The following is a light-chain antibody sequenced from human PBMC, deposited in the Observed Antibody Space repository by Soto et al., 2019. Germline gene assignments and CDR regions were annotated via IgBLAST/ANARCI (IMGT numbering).Light chain of an antibody. CDR3: TQSKHFPIT. J-gene: IGKJ4*01. CDR1: QVFLDSDGKTY. CDR2: EVS. Sequence: DIVMTHTPLSLSVTPGHPAAISFSSSQVFLDSDGKTYLYWYLQKPGQPPQLLISEVSNRLSGVPDRFSGSGSGTDFTIKVRRVEAEDVGVYYCTQSKHFPITFGGGTKVDIK. V-gene: IGKV2D-29*01.